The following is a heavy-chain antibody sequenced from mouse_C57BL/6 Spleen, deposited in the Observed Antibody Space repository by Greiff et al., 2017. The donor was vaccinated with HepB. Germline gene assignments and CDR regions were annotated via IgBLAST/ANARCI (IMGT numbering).Heavy chain of an antibody. V-gene: IGHV1-42*01. Sequence: EVKLQESGPELVKPGASVKISCKASGYSFTGYYMNWVKQSPEKSLEWIGEINPSTGGTTYNQKFKAKATLTVDKSSSTAYMQLKSLTSEDSAVYYCARSGSPAWFAYWGQGTLVTVSA. J-gene: IGHJ3*01. CDR2: INPSTGGT. CDR3: ARSGSPAWFAY. D-gene: IGHD1-1*01. CDR1: GYSFTGYY.